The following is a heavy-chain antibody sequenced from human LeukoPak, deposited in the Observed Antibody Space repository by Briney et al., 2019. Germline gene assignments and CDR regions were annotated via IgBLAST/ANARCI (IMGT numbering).Heavy chain of an antibody. CDR1: GFTFSSYA. D-gene: IGHD6-19*01. Sequence: GGALRLSCAASGFTFSSYAMSWVRQAPGKGVEWVSAISGSGGSTYYADSGKGRFSISRDNSKNTLYLQMNSLSAEDTAVYYCAKASRGWYLNWFDPWGQGTLVTVSS. CDR2: ISGSGGST. CDR3: AKASRGWYLNWFDP. V-gene: IGHV3-23*01. J-gene: IGHJ5*02.